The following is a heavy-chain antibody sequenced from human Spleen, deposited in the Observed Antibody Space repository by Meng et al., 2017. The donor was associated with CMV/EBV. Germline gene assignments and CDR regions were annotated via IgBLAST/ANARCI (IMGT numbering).Heavy chain of an antibody. CDR1: GYTFTGYY. CDR3: TRDPGGRWPRPL. V-gene: IGHV1-2*02. J-gene: IGHJ4*02. D-gene: IGHD5-12*01. CDR2: INPNSGGT. Sequence: ASVKVSCKASGYTFTGYYMHWVRQAPGQGLEWMGWINPNSGGTNYAQKFQGRVTMTRDTSISTAYMELSRLRSDDTAVYYCTRDPGGRWPRPLWGQGTLVTVSS.